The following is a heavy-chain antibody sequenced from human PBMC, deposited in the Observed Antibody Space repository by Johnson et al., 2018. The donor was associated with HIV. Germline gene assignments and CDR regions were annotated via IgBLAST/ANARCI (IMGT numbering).Heavy chain of an antibody. CDR3: ARPSVMTTLTTTPWAFNI. D-gene: IGHD4-17*01. CDR1: GFTFSSYA. CDR2: LSYAGRYK. J-gene: IGHJ3*02. Sequence: QVQLVESGGGVVQPGRSLRLSCAASGFTFSSYAMHWVRQAPGKGLEWVAILSYAGRYKFYADSVKGRFPISRDNSKNTRYLQMNSLRAEDTAVYYCARPSVMTTLTTTPWAFNIWGQGTMVTVSS. V-gene: IGHV3-30*04.